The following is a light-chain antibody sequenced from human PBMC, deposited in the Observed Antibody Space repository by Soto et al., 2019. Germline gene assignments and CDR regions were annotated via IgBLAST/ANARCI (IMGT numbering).Light chain of an antibody. V-gene: IGKV3-20*01. CDR3: LQYGGLPRT. J-gene: IGKJ1*01. CDR1: QSVRSSY. CDR2: GAA. Sequence: DIVLTQSPGTLYLSPGDRAMLSCRASQSVRSSYLAWYQQKPGQAPRLLIFGAARRATGIPDRFSGSGSGTDFTLIISRLEPEDFAVYFCLQYGGLPRTFGQGTKVEIK.